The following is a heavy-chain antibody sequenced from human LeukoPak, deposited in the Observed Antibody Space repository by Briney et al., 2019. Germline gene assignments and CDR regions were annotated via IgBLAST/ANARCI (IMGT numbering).Heavy chain of an antibody. J-gene: IGHJ4*02. D-gene: IGHD5-24*01. CDR1: GGSFSGYY. CDR3: ARDKLGDGYNFDY. Sequence: SETLSLTCAVYGGSFSGYYWSWIRQPPGKGLEWIGEINHSGSTNYNPSLKSRVTISVDTSKNQFPLKLSSVTAADTAVYYCARDKLGDGYNFDYWGQGTLVTVSS. V-gene: IGHV4-34*01. CDR2: INHSGST.